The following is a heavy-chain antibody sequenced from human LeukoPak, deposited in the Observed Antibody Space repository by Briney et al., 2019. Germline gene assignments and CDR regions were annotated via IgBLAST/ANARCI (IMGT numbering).Heavy chain of an antibody. CDR2: IYYSGST. J-gene: IGHJ3*02. D-gene: IGHD6-19*01. V-gene: IGHV4-39*01. CDR1: GGSISSSSYY. Sequence: NTSETLSLTCTVSGGSISSSSYYWGWIRQPPGKGLEWIGSIYYSGSTYYNPSLKSRVTISVDTSKNQFSLKLSSVTAADTAVYYCARRAVAGPGAFDIWGQGTMVTVSS. CDR3: ARRAVAGPGAFDI.